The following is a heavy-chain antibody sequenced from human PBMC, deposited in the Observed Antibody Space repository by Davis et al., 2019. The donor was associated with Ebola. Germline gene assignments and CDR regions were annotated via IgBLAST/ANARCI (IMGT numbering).Heavy chain of an antibody. Sequence: GRSLRLSCAASGLTFSNYNMNWVRQAPGKGLEWVSSISSGSKYIYYADSWRGRFTIPRDNTKNSLYLQVNSLRADDTGVYHCARDPEDVVTIVGVMHYGMDVWGQGTTVTVSS. CDR1: GLTFSNYN. V-gene: IGHV3-21*01. D-gene: IGHD3-3*01. CDR3: ARDPEDVVTIVGVMHYGMDV. J-gene: IGHJ6*02. CDR2: ISSGSKYI.